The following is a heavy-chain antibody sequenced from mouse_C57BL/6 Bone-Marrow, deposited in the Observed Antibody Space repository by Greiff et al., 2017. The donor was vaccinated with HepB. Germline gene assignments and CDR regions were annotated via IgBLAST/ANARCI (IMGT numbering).Heavy chain of an antibody. CDR2: IYPGSGST. J-gene: IGHJ4*01. Sequence: QVQLQQPGAELVKPGASVKMSCKASGYTFTSYWITWVKQRPGQGLEWIGDIYPGSGSTNYNEKFKSKATLTVDTSSSTAYMQLSSLTSEDSAVYYCAREGDDYYGSSYGYAMYYWGQGTSVTVSS. CDR1: GYTFTSYW. D-gene: IGHD1-1*01. CDR3: AREGDDYYGSSYGYAMYY. V-gene: IGHV1-55*01.